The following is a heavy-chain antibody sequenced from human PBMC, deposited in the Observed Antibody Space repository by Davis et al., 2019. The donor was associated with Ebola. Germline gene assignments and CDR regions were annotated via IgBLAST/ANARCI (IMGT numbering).Heavy chain of an antibody. Sequence: GESLKISCAASGFNFYNYAMSWVRQAPGKGLEWVSAISGSGGSTYYADSVKGRFTISRDNAKNSLYLQMNSLRDEDTAVYYCATDRNWDFDYWGQGTLVTVSS. J-gene: IGHJ4*02. D-gene: IGHD7-27*01. CDR3: ATDRNWDFDY. V-gene: IGHV3-23*01. CDR2: ISGSGGST. CDR1: GFNFYNYA.